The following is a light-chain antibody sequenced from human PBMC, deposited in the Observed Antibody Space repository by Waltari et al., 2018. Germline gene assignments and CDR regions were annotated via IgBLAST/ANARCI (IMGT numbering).Light chain of an antibody. CDR3: CSYAGRYTMI. J-gene: IGLJ2*01. CDR2: SVT. Sequence: QSALTQPRSVSGSPGPTVTISCTATHSHIVSFHYFSWFQLPPGKAPKLIIYSVTDRPSGVPHRFSGSKSGSTASLTISGLQPEDEGDYFCCSYAGRYTMIFGGGTRLTVL. V-gene: IGLV2-11*01. CDR1: HSHIVSFHY.